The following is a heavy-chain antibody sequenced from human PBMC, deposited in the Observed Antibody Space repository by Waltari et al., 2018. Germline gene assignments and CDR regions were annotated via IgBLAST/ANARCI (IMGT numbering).Heavy chain of an antibody. CDR2: IYYTGST. V-gene: IGHV4-59*01. CDR3: ARGGGGDWEWFDP. Sequence: QVQLQESGPRLLKPSETLSLMCTVSGGSISGFYWSWVRQPPGKGLVWIGYIYYTGSTSFNPSLKSRVTMSVDTSQNQFSLKLSSVPAADTAFYYCARGGGGDWEWFDPWGQGTLVTVSS. D-gene: IGHD2-21*02. CDR1: GGSISGFY. J-gene: IGHJ5*02.